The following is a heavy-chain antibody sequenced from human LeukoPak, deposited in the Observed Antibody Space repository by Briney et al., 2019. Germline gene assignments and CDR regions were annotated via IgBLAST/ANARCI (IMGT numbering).Heavy chain of an antibody. Sequence: LXXXCXASGFTFXSYSMYWVRQAPGKGLEWVSIIYSGGSTFYSDSVKGRFTISRDNSKNTLYLQMNSLRAEDTAVYYCARGGSYLSAFDIWGQGTMVTVSS. CDR2: IYSGGST. CDR1: GFTFXSYS. D-gene: IGHD1-26*01. J-gene: IGHJ3*02. CDR3: ARGGSYLSAFDI. V-gene: IGHV3-53*01.